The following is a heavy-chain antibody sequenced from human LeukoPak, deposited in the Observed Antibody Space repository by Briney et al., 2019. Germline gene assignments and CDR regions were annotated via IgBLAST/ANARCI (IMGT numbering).Heavy chain of an antibody. CDR3: ARAPNYDSRASDI. CDR2: IGTAGDT. CDR1: GFTFSSYD. V-gene: IGHV3-13*01. Sequence: GGSLRLSCAASGFTFSSYDMHWVRQATGKGLEGVSAIGTAGDTYYPCSVKGRFTISRENAKNSLYIQMNSLRAGATAVYYCARAPNYDSRASDIWGPGTIVTVSS. D-gene: IGHD3-22*01. J-gene: IGHJ3*02.